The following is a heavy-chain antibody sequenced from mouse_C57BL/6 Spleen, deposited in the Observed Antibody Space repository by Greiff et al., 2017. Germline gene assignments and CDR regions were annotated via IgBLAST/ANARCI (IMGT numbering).Heavy chain of an antibody. CDR1: GYTFTSYW. CDR2: IHPNSGST. D-gene: IGHD2-5*01. Sequence: VQLQQPGAELVKPGASVKLSCKASGYTFTSYWMHWVKQRPGQGLEWIGMIHPNSGSTNYNEKFKSKATLTVDKSSSTAYMQRSSLTSEDSAVYYCARGGKTYYSNYDWFAYWGQGTLVTVSA. J-gene: IGHJ3*01. CDR3: ARGGKTYYSNYDWFAY. V-gene: IGHV1-64*01.